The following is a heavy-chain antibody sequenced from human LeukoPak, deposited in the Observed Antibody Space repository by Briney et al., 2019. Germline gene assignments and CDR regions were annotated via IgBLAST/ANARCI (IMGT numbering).Heavy chain of an antibody. D-gene: IGHD3-22*01. CDR2: IYYSGST. J-gene: IGHJ4*02. V-gene: IGHV4-39*01. Sequence: SETLSLTCTVSCGSISSSKYYWGWIRQPPGKGLEWIGSIYYSGSTYYNPSLKSRVTISVDTSKNQFSLKLSSVTAADTAVYYCARLPYPYDSSGSPPLDYWGQGTLVTVSS. CDR1: CGSISSSKYY. CDR3: ARLPYPYDSSGSPPLDY.